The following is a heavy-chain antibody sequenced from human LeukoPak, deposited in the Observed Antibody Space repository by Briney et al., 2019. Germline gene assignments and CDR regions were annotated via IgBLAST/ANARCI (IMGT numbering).Heavy chain of an antibody. CDR3: ASAGHCANGVSRNWFGP. J-gene: IGHJ5*02. V-gene: IGHV4-61*02. D-gene: IGHD2-8*01. Sequence: SETLSLTCNVSGASMSSDGYYWNWIRQPAGKGLEWIGRIYSGGSTNYNPSLKSRVTLSVDTSKNRLSLKLSYVTAADTAVYYCASAGHCANGVSRNWFGPWGQGILVTVSS. CDR2: IYSGGST. CDR1: GASMSSDGYY.